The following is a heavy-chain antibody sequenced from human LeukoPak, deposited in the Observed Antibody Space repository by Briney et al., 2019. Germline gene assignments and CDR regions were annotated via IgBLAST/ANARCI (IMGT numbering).Heavy chain of an antibody. V-gene: IGHV3-74*01. CDR2: INPDGSST. Sequence: PGGSLRLSCAASGFTFSSYWMYWVRQAPGKGLVWVSRINPDGSSTSYADSVKGRFTISRDNAKNTLYLQMNSLRAEDTAVYYCVRGLGGNHAFDIWGQGTMVTVSS. J-gene: IGHJ3*02. CDR3: VRGLGGNHAFDI. D-gene: IGHD4-23*01. CDR1: GFTFSSYW.